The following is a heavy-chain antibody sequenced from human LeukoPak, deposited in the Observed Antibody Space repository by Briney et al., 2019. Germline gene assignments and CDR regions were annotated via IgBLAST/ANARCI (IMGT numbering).Heavy chain of an antibody. CDR2: IIPIFGTA. Sequence: SVKVSCKASGYTFTSYDINWVRQATGQGLEWMGGIIPIFGTANYAQKFQGRVTITADESTSTAYMELSSLRSEDTAVYYCARVKSYYYDSSGSHSAFDIWGQGTMVTVSS. J-gene: IGHJ3*02. D-gene: IGHD3-22*01. V-gene: IGHV1-69*13. CDR1: GYTFTSYD. CDR3: ARVKSYYYDSSGSHSAFDI.